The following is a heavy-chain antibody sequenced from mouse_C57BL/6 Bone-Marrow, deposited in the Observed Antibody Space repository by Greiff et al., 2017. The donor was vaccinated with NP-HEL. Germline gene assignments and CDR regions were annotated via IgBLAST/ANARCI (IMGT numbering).Heavy chain of an antibody. CDR3: ARERGFPPFAY. V-gene: IGHV3-6*01. J-gene: IGHJ3*01. CDR2: ISYDGSN. CDR1: GYSITSGYY. Sequence: ESGPGLVKPSQSLSLTCSVTGYSITSGYYWNWIRQFPGNKLEWMGYISYDGSNNYNPALKNRISITRDTSTNQFFLKLNSVTTEDTATYYCARERGFPPFAYWGQGTLVTVSA.